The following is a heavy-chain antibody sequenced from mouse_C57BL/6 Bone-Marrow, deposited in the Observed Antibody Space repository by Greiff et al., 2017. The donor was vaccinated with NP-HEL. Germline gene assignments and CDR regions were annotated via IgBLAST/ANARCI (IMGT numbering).Heavy chain of an antibody. CDR1: GYTFTSSG. D-gene: IGHD1-1*01. Sequence: VTLQESGAELARPGASVKLSCKASGYTFTSSGISWVKQRPGQGLEWIGEIHPRSGNTYYNEKFTGKATLTADKSSSTAYMELRSLTSEHSAVEFCARAPYYYGSGYEAIDYWGRGTSVTVSS. CDR3: ARAPYYYGSGYEAIDY. CDR2: IHPRSGNT. J-gene: IGHJ4*01. V-gene: IGHV1-81*01.